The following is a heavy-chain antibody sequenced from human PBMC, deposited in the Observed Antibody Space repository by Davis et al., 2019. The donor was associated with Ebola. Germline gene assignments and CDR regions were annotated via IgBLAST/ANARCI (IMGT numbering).Heavy chain of an antibody. J-gene: IGHJ5*02. CDR2: IDYSGDI. V-gene: IGHV4-59*12. Sequence: GSLRLSCSVSGASISSFYWTWIRQTPGEGLEWIAYIDYSGDIYSNPSLRNRISMSVDTSKNQFSLKLSSVTAADTAVYYCARARYYYGRGRLDPWGQGTLVTVSS. CDR1: GASISSFY. D-gene: IGHD3-10*02. CDR3: ARARYYYGRGRLDP.